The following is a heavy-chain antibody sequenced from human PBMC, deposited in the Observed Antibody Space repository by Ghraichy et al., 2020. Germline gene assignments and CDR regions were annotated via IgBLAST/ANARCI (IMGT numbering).Heavy chain of an antibody. CDR2: ISGNAANT. J-gene: IGHJ4*02. Sequence: GGSLRLSCAASGFTFSSHAMGWVRQAPGKGLEWVSAISGNAANTYYADSVNGRFTISRDNSKNTLYLQMNSLRAGDTAVYYSAPRGVSVNYELGFFDYWGQGTLVTVSS. CDR3: APRGVSVNYELGFFDY. V-gene: IGHV3-23*01. D-gene: IGHD3-10*01. CDR1: GFTFSSHA.